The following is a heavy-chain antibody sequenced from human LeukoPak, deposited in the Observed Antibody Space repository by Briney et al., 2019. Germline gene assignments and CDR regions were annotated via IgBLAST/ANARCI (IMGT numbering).Heavy chain of an antibody. D-gene: IGHD4-4*01. CDR2: INPNSGGT. J-gene: IGHJ6*02. CDR3: AQSEDDYTNTYGMDV. Sequence: ASVTVSCKASGYTFTGYYMHWVRRAPGQGLEWMGWINPNSGGTNYAQKFQGRVTMTRDTSISTAYMELSRLRSDDTAVYYCAQSEDDYTNTYGMDVWGQGTTVTVSS. CDR1: GYTFTGYY. V-gene: IGHV1-2*02.